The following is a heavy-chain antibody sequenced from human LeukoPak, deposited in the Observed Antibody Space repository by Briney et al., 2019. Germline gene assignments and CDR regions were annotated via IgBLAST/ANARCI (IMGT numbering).Heavy chain of an antibody. CDR2: INHSGST. D-gene: IGHD2-21*02. CDR3: ARLVVVVTAIHYYYYYYYMDV. V-gene: IGHV4-34*01. J-gene: IGHJ6*03. Sequence: EASETLSLTCAVYGGSFSGYYWSWIRQPPGKGLEWIGEINHSGSTNYNPSLKSRVTISVDTSKNQFSLKLSSVTAADTAVYYCARLVVVVTAIHYYYYYYYMDVWGKGTTVTISS. CDR1: GGSFSGYY.